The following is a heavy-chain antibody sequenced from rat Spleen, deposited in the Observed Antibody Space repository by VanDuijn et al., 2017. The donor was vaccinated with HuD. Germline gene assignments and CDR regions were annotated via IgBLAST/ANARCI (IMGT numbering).Heavy chain of an antibody. J-gene: IGHJ2*01. Sequence: QVQLKESGPGLVQPSQTLSLTCTVSGFSLTRHTVSWIRLPPGKGLEWIGEIWSGGGTDYNSALKSRLSISRDTSKIQVLLKVSSLQAEDTAIFICDRYNNSFDSWGQGVMVTVSS. D-gene: IGHD1-10*01. CDR3: DRYNNSFDS. CDR1: GFSLTRHT. CDR2: IWSGGGT. V-gene: IGHV2-15*01.